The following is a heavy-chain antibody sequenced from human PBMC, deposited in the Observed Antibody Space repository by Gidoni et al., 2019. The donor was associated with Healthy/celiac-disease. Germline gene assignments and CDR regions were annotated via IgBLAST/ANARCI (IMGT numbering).Heavy chain of an antibody. CDR2: ISGSGGST. J-gene: IGHJ2*01. CDR3: AKAGQYSSSPFDL. D-gene: IGHD6-6*01. CDR1: GFTFSSYA. V-gene: IGHV3-23*01. Sequence: EVQLLESGGGLVQPGGSLRLSCAASGFTFSSYAMSWVRQAPGKGLEWFSAISGSGGSTYYADSVKGRFTIARDNSKNTLYLQMNSLRAEDTAVYYCAKAGQYSSSPFDLWGRGTLVTVSS.